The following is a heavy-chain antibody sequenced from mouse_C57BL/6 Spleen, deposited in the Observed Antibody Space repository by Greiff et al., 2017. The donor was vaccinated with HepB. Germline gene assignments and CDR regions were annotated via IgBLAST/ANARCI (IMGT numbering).Heavy chain of an antibody. V-gene: IGHV3-6*01. CDR3: ARYYYGSSVYFDV. D-gene: IGHD1-1*01. Sequence: EVQLQQSGPGLVKPSQPLSLTCSVTGYSITSGYYWNWIRQFPGNKLEWMGYISYDGSNNYNPSLKNRISITRDTSKNQFFLKLNSVTTEDTATYYCARYYYGSSVYFDVWGTGTTVTVSS. CDR1: GYSITSGYY. CDR2: ISYDGSN. J-gene: IGHJ1*03.